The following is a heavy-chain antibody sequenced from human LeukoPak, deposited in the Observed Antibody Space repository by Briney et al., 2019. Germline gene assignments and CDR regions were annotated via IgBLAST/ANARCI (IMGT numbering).Heavy chain of an antibody. CDR2: ISRSGNSI. CDR3: VRDSYDSSGCIDS. CDR1: GFTFSDYS. Sequence: GGSLRLSCAASGFTFSDYSMSWIRQAPGKGLECVSYISRSGNSIYYADSMEGRFTISRDNAKNSLYLRVNSLRADDTAVYYCVRDSYDSSGCIDSWGQGTQVTVSS. J-gene: IGHJ4*02. D-gene: IGHD3-22*01. V-gene: IGHV3-11*01.